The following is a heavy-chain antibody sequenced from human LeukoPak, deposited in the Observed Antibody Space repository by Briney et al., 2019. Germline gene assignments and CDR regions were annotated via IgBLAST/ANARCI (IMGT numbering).Heavy chain of an antibody. CDR1: GGTFSSYA. Sequence: GASVKVSCKASGGTFSSYAISWVRQAPGQGLEWMGGIIPIFGTANYAQKFQGRVTITADKSTSTAYMELSSLRSEDTAVYYCARVRNWSDEPVNDAFDIWGQGTMVTVSS. J-gene: IGHJ3*02. CDR2: IIPIFGTA. V-gene: IGHV1-69*06. CDR3: ARVRNWSDEPVNDAFDI. D-gene: IGHD1-1*01.